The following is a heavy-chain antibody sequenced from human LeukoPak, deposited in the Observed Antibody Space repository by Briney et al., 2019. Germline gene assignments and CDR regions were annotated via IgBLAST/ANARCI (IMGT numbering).Heavy chain of an antibody. D-gene: IGHD3-3*01. J-gene: IGHJ4*02. Sequence: GRSLRLSCAASGFTFSSYNMNWVRQAPGKGLEWVSSISSSSRYIYYADSVKGRFTISRDNAKNSLYLQMNSLRAEDTAVYYCARAHITIFGVVTYPFDYWGQGTLVTVSS. V-gene: IGHV3-21*01. CDR3: ARAHITIFGVVTYPFDY. CDR2: ISSSSRYI. CDR1: GFTFSSYN.